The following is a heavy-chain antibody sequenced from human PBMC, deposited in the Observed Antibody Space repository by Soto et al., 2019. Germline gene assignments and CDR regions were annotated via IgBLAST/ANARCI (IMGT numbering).Heavy chain of an antibody. CDR2: VFSDGDT. Sequence: SETLSLTCTVSGGSSRSDYWSWIRQPAGQGLEWIGRVFSDGDTKYNPSLTSRVTMSVDTSKNQLSLRLGSVTAADSAVYYCAREARGGFSGIFDTWGQGTLVTVSS. J-gene: IGHJ4*02. D-gene: IGHD2-15*01. V-gene: IGHV4-4*07. CDR1: GGSSRSDY. CDR3: AREARGGFSGIFDT.